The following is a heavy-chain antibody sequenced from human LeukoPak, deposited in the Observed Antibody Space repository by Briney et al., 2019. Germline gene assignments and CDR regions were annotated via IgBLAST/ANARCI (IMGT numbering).Heavy chain of an antibody. CDR1: GFTFGSYV. CDR3: ARAKGYYDSSGYIHY. Sequence: GGSLRLSCAASGFTFGSYVMHWVRQAPGKGLEWVAVISSGGNHEYCADSVKGRFTISRDNSKNTLYLQMNSLRAEDTAVYYCARAKGYYDSSGYIHYWGQGTLVTVSS. J-gene: IGHJ4*02. V-gene: IGHV3-30*04. CDR2: ISSGGNHE. D-gene: IGHD3-22*01.